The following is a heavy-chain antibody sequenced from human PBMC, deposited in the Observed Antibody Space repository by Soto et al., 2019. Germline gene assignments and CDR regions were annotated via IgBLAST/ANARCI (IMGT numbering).Heavy chain of an antibody. J-gene: IGHJ4*02. CDR2: INPRSGDT. CDR1: GYTFTGYF. V-gene: IGHV1-2*02. Sequence: ASVKVSCKASGYTFTGYFIHWVRQAPGQGLEWMGWINPRSGDTNYAQNFQGRVTMTRDTSITTAYMELSTLRSDDTAVYYCAKGWEVIMGAHYWGQGTLVTVST. CDR3: AKGWEVIMGAHY. D-gene: IGHD1-26*01.